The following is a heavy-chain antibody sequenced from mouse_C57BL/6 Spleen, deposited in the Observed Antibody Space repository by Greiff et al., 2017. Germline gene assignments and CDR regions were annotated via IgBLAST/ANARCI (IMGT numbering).Heavy chain of an antibody. CDR3: ARHDYDGEYYFDY. CDR1: GYTFTDYY. D-gene: IGHD2-4*01. V-gene: IGHV1-19*01. CDR2: INPYNGGT. J-gene: IGHJ2*01. Sequence: EVQLQQSGPVLVKPGASVKMSCKASGYTFTDYYMNWVKQSHGKSLEWIGVINPYNGGTSYNQKFKGKATLTVDKSSSTAYMELNSLTSEDAAVYYCARHDYDGEYYFDYWGQGTTLTVSS.